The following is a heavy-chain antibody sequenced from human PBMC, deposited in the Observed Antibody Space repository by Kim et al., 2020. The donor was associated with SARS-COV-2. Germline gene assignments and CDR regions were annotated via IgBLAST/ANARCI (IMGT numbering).Heavy chain of an antibody. V-gene: IGHV1-69*13. CDR2: IIPIFGTA. CDR1: GGTFSSYA. CDR3: ARGGYSSSGWFYGRDV. Sequence: SVKVSCKASGGTFSSYAISWVRQAPGQGLEWMGGIIPIFGTANYAQKFQGRVTITAEESTSTAYMELSSLRSEDTAVYYCARGGYSSSGWFYGRDVWGQGTTVTVSS. J-gene: IGHJ6*02. D-gene: IGHD6-13*01.